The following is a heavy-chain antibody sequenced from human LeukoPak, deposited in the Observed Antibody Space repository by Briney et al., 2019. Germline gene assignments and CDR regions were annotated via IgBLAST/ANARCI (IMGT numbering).Heavy chain of an antibody. V-gene: IGHV3-11*01. D-gene: IGHD6-19*01. CDR1: GFIFGDYY. CDR3: AREAVGGRYFDY. Sequence: GGSLRLSCAASGFIFGDYYVSWIRRAPGKGLEWISYISSTGNDKKYADSVKGRFTISKDHAKKSVHLEMNSLRDEDAAIYYCAREAVGGRYFDYWGQGTLVAVSS. CDR2: ISSTGNDK. J-gene: IGHJ4*02.